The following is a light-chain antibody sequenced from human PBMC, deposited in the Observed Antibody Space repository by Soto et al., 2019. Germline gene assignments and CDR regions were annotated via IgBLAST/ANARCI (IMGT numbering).Light chain of an antibody. CDR3: QQYVRAFRS. CDR2: KAS. V-gene: IGKV1-5*03. J-gene: IGKJ1*01. CDR1: QSVSTG. Sequence: DIQLTQSPSTVSASVGDRVTITCRASQSVSTGLAWYQQKPGKAPKLLIYKASILERRVPSRFSGSGSGTEFTLTISSLQPDDFATYYCQQYVRAFRSFGQGTKVDIK.